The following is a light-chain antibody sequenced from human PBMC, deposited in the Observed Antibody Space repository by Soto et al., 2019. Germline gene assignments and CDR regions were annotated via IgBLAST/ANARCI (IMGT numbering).Light chain of an antibody. CDR2: GNN. CDR3: QSYDSTLRVV. Sequence: QSLLTQPPSVSGAPGQRVTISCTGSSSNIGAGYDVHWYQQLPGTAPRLLIYGNNNRPSGVPDRFSGSESGTSASLAITGLQAEDEADYYCQSYDSTLRVVFGGGTKLTVL. CDR1: SSNIGAGYD. V-gene: IGLV1-40*01. J-gene: IGLJ2*01.